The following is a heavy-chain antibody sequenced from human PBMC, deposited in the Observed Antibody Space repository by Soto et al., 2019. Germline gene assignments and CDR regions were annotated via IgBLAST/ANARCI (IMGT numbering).Heavy chain of an antibody. CDR3: AADSGRGGRAFDH. Sequence: QVQIQEAGPGLVTPSDTLSLTCTVSDASLTNCFWNWVRQPAGGPLEWIGRLYLGGAPTYNPSLRSRIFISADTSKNQVSLKLTSVTAADTAVYYCAADSGRGGRAFDHWGHGALATVSS. CDR2: LYLGGAP. D-gene: IGHD3-10*01. J-gene: IGHJ4*01. V-gene: IGHV4-4*07. CDR1: DASLTNCF.